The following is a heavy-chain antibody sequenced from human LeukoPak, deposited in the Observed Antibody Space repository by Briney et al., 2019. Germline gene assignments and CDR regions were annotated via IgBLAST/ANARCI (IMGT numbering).Heavy chain of an antibody. V-gene: IGHV4-31*03. D-gene: IGHD2/OR15-2a*01. J-gene: IGHJ4*02. CDR2: IYYTGGT. CDR1: GDSITGGGYY. Sequence: SQTLSLTCTVSGDSITGGGYYWSWIRQLPGKGLEWIGSIYYTGGTYYTLSLKSRVTISLDTSLSQFSLKLSSVTAADTAVYYCASNRDSSTYPFDYWGQGTLVTVSS. CDR3: ASNRDSSTYPFDY.